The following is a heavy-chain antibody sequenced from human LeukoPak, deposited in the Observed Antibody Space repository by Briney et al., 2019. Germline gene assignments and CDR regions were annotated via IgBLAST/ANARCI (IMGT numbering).Heavy chain of an antibody. CDR3: AVAYGLDV. CDR1: GFIFSNFW. Sequence: PGGSLRLSCAASGFIFSNFWMTWVRQAPGKGLEWVANIKGDGSEQYYMDSVKGRFTISRDNARNSLYLQINSLSAEDTAIYYCAVAYGLDVWGQGTTVTVSS. J-gene: IGHJ6*02. D-gene: IGHD3-10*01. CDR2: IKGDGSEQ. V-gene: IGHV3-7*03.